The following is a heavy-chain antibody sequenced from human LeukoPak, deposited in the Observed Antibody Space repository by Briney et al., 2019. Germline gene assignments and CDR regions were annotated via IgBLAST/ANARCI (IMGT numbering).Heavy chain of an antibody. CDR1: GYTFTNYY. V-gene: IGHV1-46*01. CDR3: ASDKGSSWSS. Sequence: ASVKVSCKASGYTFTNYYMHWVRQAPGQGLEWMGIINPSGGGTSYAPKFQGRVTMTRDLSTSTVYMELSSLTSEDTAVYYCASDKGSSWSSWGQGTLVTVSS. D-gene: IGHD6-13*01. J-gene: IGHJ4*02. CDR2: INPSGGGT.